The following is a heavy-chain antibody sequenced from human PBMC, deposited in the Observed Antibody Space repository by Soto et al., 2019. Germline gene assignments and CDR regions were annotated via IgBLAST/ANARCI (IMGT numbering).Heavy chain of an antibody. Sequence: GASVKVSCKASGYTFTSYGISWVRKAPGQGLEWMGWISAYNGNTNYAQKFQGRVTMTTDTSTSTAYMELRSLRSDDTAVYYCARTLNEWLLGLDWGQGTLVNVSS. J-gene: IGHJ4*02. CDR2: ISAYNGNT. CDR3: ARTLNEWLLGLD. CDR1: GYTFTSYG. D-gene: IGHD3-3*01. V-gene: IGHV1-18*01.